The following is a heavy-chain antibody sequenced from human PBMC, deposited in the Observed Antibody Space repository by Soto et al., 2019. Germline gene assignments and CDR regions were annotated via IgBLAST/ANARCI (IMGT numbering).Heavy chain of an antibody. CDR2: VYHTGST. Sequence: QVQLQESGPGLVKPSGTLSLTCAVSSGSISSGNWWSWVRQPPGKGLEWIGEVYHTGSTTYNPSLKGRVTISVDKSNNQFSLNLRSVTAADTAVYYCARGSCSSPSCYAAGSWFDPWGQGTLVSVSS. CDR1: SGSISSGNW. D-gene: IGHD2-2*01. V-gene: IGHV4-4*02. J-gene: IGHJ5*02. CDR3: ARGSCSSPSCYAAGSWFDP.